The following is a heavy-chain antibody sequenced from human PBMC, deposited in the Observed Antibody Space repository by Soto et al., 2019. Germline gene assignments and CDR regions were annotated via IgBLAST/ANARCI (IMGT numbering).Heavy chain of an antibody. CDR3: ARGPAYIDGWRTFDL. D-gene: IGHD6-19*01. Sequence: SETLSLTCTVSDDSFRGAEYYWSWSRQPLGKGPEWIGYTYYNGDTKYNPALRSRVTMSEDTSKNQFSLRLSSVTAADTAVYFCARGPAYIDGWRTFDLWGRGILVTVSS. CDR2: TYYNGDT. J-gene: IGHJ4*02. CDR1: DDSFRGAEYY. V-gene: IGHV4-61*08.